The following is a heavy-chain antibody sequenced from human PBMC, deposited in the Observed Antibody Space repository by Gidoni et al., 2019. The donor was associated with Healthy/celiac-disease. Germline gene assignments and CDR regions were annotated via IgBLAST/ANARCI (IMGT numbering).Heavy chain of an antibody. J-gene: IGHJ4*02. D-gene: IGHD1-26*01. V-gene: IGHV3-73*02. CDR1: GFTFSGSA. CDR3: TSRAGLVGATLSY. CDR2: IRSKANSYAT. Sequence: EVQLVESGGGLVQPGGSLTLSCAASGFTFSGSAMHWVRQASGKGLEWVGRIRSKANSYATAYAASVKGRFTISRDDSKNTAYLQMNSLKTEDTAVYYCTSRAGLVGATLSYWGQGTLVTVSS.